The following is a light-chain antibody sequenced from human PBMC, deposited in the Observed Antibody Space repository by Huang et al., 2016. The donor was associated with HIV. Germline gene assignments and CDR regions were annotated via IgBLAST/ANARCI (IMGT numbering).Light chain of an antibody. CDR2: ATS. CDR1: QGPVTY. V-gene: IGKV1-9*01. J-gene: IGKJ4*01. CDR3: QQLHSYPPT. Sequence: IQLTQSPSSLSAFVGDRVTITCRASQGPVTYLAWYQQKPGKAPKLLIHATSTWQSGVPSRFSGGGSGTDFTLTIISLQPEEFATYYCQQLHSYPPTFGGGTKVEIK.